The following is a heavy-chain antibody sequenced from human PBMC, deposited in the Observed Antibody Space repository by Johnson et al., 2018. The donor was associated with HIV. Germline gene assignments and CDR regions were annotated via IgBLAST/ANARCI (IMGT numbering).Heavy chain of an antibody. Sequence: VQLVESGGGLVQPGRSLRLSCAASGFTFDDYAMHWVRQAPGKGLEWVSGISWNSGSIDYADSVKGRFTNSRDNAKNSLYLQMNSLTAEDTALYYCTRCNYKFWSGSYDAFDIWGQGTMVTVSS. CDR3: TRCNYKFWSGSYDAFDI. V-gene: IGHV3-9*01. J-gene: IGHJ3*02. CDR1: GFTFDDYA. CDR2: ISWNSGSI. D-gene: IGHD3-3*01.